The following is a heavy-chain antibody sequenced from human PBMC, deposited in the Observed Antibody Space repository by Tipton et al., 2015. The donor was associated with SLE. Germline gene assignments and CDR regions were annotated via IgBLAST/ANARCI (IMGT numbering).Heavy chain of an antibody. D-gene: IGHD3-9*01. J-gene: IGHJ3*02. CDR1: GFTFSNAW. CDR3: TTVLNPSIRMTGYSPGAFDI. Sequence: SLRLSCAASGFTFSNAWMNWVRQAPGKGLEWVCRIKSKTDGGTTDYAEPVKGRFIISRDDSKNTLYLQMNSLKTEDTAVYYCTTVLNPSIRMTGYSPGAFDIWGQGTMVTVSS. V-gene: IGHV3-15*01. CDR2: IKSKTDGGTT.